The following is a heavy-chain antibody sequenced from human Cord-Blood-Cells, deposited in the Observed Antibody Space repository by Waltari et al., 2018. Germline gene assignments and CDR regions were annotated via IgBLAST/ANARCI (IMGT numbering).Heavy chain of an antibody. J-gene: IGHJ5*02. CDR1: VFTVDDYA. CDR3: AKGVSRYPAAMEWPAPNWFDP. CDR2: ISWNSGSI. Sequence: EVQLVESGGGLVQPGRSLRLSCAASVFTVDDYAMPWVRQAHGTGPQRVSGISWNSGSIGYADSVKGRFTISRDNAKNSLYLQMNSLRAEDTALYYCAKGVSRYPAAMEWPAPNWFDPWGQGTLVTVSS. V-gene: IGHV3-9*01. D-gene: IGHD2-2*01.